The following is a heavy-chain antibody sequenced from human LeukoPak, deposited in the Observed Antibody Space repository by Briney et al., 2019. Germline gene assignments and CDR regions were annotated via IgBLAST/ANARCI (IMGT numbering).Heavy chain of an antibody. CDR2: IYYSRST. CDR3: PRRGHIAPGGEHFQH. J-gene: IGHJ1*01. D-gene: IGHD3-16*01. Sequence: KSSETLSLTCTVSGVSISSSSYYWGWIRQPPGKGLELIGSIYYSRSTYYNRSLKSRVTISLDTSKHQHYLTLTSETPADTPVHYCPRRGHIAPGGEHFQHRGQGTLVTVSS. V-gene: IGHV4-39*07. CDR1: GVSISSSSYY.